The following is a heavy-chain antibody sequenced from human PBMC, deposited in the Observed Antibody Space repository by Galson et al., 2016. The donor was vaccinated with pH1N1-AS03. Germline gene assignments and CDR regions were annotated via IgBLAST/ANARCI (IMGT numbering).Heavy chain of an antibody. Sequence: SLRLSCAASGFMFTHYSMHWVRQAPGKGLEWVAVMSYEGTTTYYADSVKGRFTISRDNSKNTLYLQMSSLRTEDTALYYCAREEGGFGSNWLQTDAFDIWGQGTMVTVSS. J-gene: IGHJ3*02. V-gene: IGHV3-30-3*01. CDR1: GFMFTHYS. CDR3: AREEGGFGSNWLQTDAFDI. D-gene: IGHD6-13*01. CDR2: MSYEGTTT.